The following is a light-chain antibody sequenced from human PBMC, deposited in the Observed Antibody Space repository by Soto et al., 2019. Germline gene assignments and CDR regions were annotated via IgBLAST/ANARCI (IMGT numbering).Light chain of an antibody. CDR3: QHYNSYSEA. CDR1: QTISSW. J-gene: IGKJ1*01. CDR2: KAS. Sequence: DNPMAQSPSTLSGSVGDRVTIAFRASQTISSWLAWYQQKPGKAPKLLIYKASTLKSGVPSRFSGSGSGTEFTLTISSLQPDDFATYYCQHYNSYSEAFGQGTKVDIK. V-gene: IGKV1-5*03.